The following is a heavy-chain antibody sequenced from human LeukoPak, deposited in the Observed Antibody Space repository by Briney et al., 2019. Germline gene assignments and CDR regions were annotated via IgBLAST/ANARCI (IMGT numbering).Heavy chain of an antibody. CDR3: AKLKPLQPQRYFFEY. CDR2: VSYDGSNK. V-gene: IGHV3-30-3*02. J-gene: IGHJ4*02. D-gene: IGHD3-16*01. Sequence: RGGSLRLSCAASGFIFSSYSIHWVRRAQGKGLEGVGVVSYDGSNKYYADSVKGPFTISRDHSRKTLYTQMNSMRAEDTGVYYCAKLKPLQPQRYFFEYWGQGALVTV. CDR1: GFIFSSYS.